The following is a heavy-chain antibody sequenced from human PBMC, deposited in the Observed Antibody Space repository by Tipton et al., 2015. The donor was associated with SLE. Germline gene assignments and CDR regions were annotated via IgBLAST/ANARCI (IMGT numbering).Heavy chain of an antibody. CDR3: ARGAVLIQDNSWFDP. CDR1: GGSISSYY. V-gene: IGHV4-59*01. J-gene: IGHJ5*02. D-gene: IGHD2-21*01. Sequence: TLSLTCTVSGGSISSYYWSWIRQPPGEGLEWIGYIYYSGSTNYNPSLKSRVTISVDTSKNQFSLKLSSVTAADTAVYYCARGAVLIQDNSWFDPWGRGTLVTVSS. CDR2: IYYSGST.